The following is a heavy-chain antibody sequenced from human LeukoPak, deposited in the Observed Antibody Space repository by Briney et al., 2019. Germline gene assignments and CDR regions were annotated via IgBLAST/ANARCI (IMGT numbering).Heavy chain of an antibody. CDR1: GGSISSYY. V-gene: IGHV4-59*01. Sequence: SETLSLTCTVSGGSISSYYWSWIRQPPGKGLEWIGYIYYSGSTNYNPSLKSRVTISVETSKNQFSLKLSSVTAADTAVYYCARGDYYDSSPAFDIWGQGTMVTISS. J-gene: IGHJ3*02. D-gene: IGHD3-22*01. CDR3: ARGDYYDSSPAFDI. CDR2: IYYSGST.